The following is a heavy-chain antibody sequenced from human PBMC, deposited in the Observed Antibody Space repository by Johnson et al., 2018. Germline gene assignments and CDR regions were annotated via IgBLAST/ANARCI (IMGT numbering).Heavy chain of an antibody. CDR2: INSDGSST. J-gene: IGHJ6*03. CDR3: ARARDRANYMDV. Sequence: VQLQESGGGLVQPGGSLRLSCAASGFTFSSYWMHWVRQAPGKGLVWVSRINSDGSSTSYADSVKGRFTMSRDNAKNSLYLQMNSRRAEDTAVYYCARARDRANYMDVWGKGTTVTVSS. D-gene: IGHD2-15*01. CDR1: GFTFSSYW. V-gene: IGHV3-74*01.